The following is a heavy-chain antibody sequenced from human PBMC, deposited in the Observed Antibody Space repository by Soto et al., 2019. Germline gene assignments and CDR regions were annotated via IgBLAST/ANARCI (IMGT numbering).Heavy chain of an antibody. V-gene: IGHV1-8*01. CDR2: MNPNSGNT. CDR3: ARGAPLLCIQLSSPILRYFDWLYYYMDV. J-gene: IGHJ6*03. CDR1: GYTFTSYD. Sequence: ASVKVSCKASGYTFTSYDINWVRQATGQGLEWMGWMNPNSGNTGYAQKFQGRVTMTRNTSISTAYMELSSLRSEDTAVYYCARGAPLLCIQLSSPILRYFDWLYYYMDVWGKGTTVTVSS. D-gene: IGHD3-9*01.